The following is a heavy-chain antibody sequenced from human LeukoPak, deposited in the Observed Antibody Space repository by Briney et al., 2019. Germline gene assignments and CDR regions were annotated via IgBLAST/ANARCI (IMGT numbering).Heavy chain of an antibody. CDR1: GASITSYY. J-gene: IGHJ4*02. CDR3: AREVPAANFDY. V-gene: IGHV4-59*12. CDR2: IYYSGST. D-gene: IGHD2-2*01. Sequence: SETLSLTCSVSGASITSYYWSWIRQPPGKGLEWIGDIYYSGSTDYNPSLKSRVTISVDRSKNQFSLKLSSVTAADTAVYYCAREVPAANFDYWGQGTLVTVSS.